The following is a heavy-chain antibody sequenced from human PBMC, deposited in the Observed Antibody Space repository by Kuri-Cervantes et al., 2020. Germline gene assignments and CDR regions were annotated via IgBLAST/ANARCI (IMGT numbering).Heavy chain of an antibody. Sequence: SVKVSCKASGGTFSSYAISWVRQAPGQGLEWMGRIIPILGIANYAQKFQGRVTITADKSTSTAYMELSSLRSEDTAVYYCVSEGAVVDHYYYGMDVWGQGTTVTVSS. CDR2: IIPILGIA. J-gene: IGHJ6*02. V-gene: IGHV1-69*04. CDR3: VSEGAVVDHYYYGMDV. CDR1: GGTFSSYA. D-gene: IGHD2-2*01.